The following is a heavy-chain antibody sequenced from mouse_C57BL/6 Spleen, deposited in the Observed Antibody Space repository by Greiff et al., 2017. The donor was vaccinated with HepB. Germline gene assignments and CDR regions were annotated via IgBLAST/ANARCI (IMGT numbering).Heavy chain of an antibody. CDR2: ISSGGSYT. Sequence: DVMLVESGGDLVKPGGSLKLSCAASGFTFSSYGMSWVRQTPDKRLEWVATISSGGSYTYYPDSVKGRFTISRDNAKNTLYLQMSSLKSEDTAMYYCASLYGNPAWFAYWGQGTLVTVSA. CDR1: GFTFSSYG. D-gene: IGHD2-1*01. J-gene: IGHJ3*01. V-gene: IGHV5-6*02. CDR3: ASLYGNPAWFAY.